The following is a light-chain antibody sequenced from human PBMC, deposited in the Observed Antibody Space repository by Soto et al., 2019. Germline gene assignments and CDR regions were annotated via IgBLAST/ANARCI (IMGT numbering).Light chain of an antibody. CDR2: EVT. Sequence: QSALTQPPSASGSRGQSVTISCTGTSSDVGGYNFVSWYQQHPGKAPKVILYEVTKRPSGVPDRFSGSKSGNTASLTVSGLQTEHEAHYYCSLYAGSKNRYVFGTGTKLTVL. CDR1: SSDVGGYNF. J-gene: IGLJ1*01. CDR3: SLYAGSKNRYV. V-gene: IGLV2-8*01.